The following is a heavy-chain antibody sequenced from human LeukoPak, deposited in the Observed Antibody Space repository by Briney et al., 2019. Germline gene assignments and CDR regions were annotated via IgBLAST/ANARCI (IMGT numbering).Heavy chain of an antibody. CDR2: IRYDGSNK. CDR3: AKGGTRSSRSPYYFDY. V-gene: IGHV3-30*02. D-gene: IGHD6-13*01. Sequence: AGGSLRLSCAASGFTFSSYGMHWVRQAPGKGLEWVAFIRYDGSNKYYADSVKGRFTISRDNSKNTLYLQMNSLRAEDTAVYYCAKGGTRSSRSPYYFDYWGQGTLVTVSS. CDR1: GFTFSSYG. J-gene: IGHJ4*02.